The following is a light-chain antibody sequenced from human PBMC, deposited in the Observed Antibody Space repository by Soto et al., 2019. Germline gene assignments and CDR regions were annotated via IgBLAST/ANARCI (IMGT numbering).Light chain of an antibody. J-gene: IGKJ2*03. V-gene: IGKV4-1*01. CDR3: QQYYTAFVNS. CDR1: QSVLHSSNSRNY. CDR2: WAS. Sequence: IVMTQSPDSLAVSLGERATINCKSSQSVLHSSNSRNYLAWYQQKPGQTPKLRIYWASTRESGVPDRFTGRVSGTDFTLTISSVRAEDVAVYYCQQYYTAFVNSFGRGTELEFK.